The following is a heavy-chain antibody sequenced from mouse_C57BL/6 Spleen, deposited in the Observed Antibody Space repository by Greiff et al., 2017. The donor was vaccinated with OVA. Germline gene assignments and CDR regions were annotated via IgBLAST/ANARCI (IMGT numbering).Heavy chain of an antibody. Sequence: VQLQQSGPELVKPGASVKISCKASGYAFSSSWMNWVKQRPGKGLEWIGRIYTGDGDTNYNGKFKGKATMTADKSSSTASMQLSSLTSEDSAVYFCARERGGYDYEYFDYWGQGTTRTVSS. V-gene: IGHV1-82*01. CDR2: IYTGDGDT. J-gene: IGHJ2*01. CDR3: ARERGGYDYEYFDY. D-gene: IGHD2-2*01. CDR1: GYAFSSSW.